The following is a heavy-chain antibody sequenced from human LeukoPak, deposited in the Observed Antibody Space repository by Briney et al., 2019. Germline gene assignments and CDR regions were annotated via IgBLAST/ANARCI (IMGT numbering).Heavy chain of an antibody. CDR2: INPNSGGT. J-gene: IGHJ5*02. Sequence: ASVKVSCKASGYTFTGYYMHWVRQAPGQGLEWMGWINPNSGGTNYAQKFQGWVTMTRDTFISTAYMELSRLRSDDTAVYYCAREGVANNWFDPWGQGTLVTVSS. D-gene: IGHD3-3*01. CDR1: GYTFTGYY. CDR3: AREGVANNWFDP. V-gene: IGHV1-2*04.